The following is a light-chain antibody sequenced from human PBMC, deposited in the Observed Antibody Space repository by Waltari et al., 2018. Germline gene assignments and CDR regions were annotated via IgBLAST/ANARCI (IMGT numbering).Light chain of an antibody. CDR3: QSADRSGTYSVV. CDR1: ALPKKY. J-gene: IGLJ2*01. Sequence: SYELTQPPSVSVSPGQTARITCSGDALPKKYAYWYQQKPGQAPVLVIYKDSERPSGIPARFSGSSSGTTVTLSIRGVQAEDEADCYCQSADRSGTYSVVGGVGGKLTVL. V-gene: IGLV3-25*02. CDR2: KDS.